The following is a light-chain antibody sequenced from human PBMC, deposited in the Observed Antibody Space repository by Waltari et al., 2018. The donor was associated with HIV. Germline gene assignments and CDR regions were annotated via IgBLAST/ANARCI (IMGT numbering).Light chain of an antibody. V-gene: IGKV1-39*01. CDR3: QQTYSASMT. CDR1: QNIKNY. J-gene: IGKJ5*01. Sequence: SLSASLGDEVTITCRASQNIKNYVNWYRQKPGGAPKLLIYAATNLQSGVPGRFRGGGSGTDFTLTINNLQPEDSAIYICQQTYSASMTFGQGTRV. CDR2: AAT.